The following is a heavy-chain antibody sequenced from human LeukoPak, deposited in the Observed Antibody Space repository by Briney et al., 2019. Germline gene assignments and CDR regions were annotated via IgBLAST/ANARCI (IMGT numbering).Heavy chain of an antibody. CDR3: AASGGWDAFHV. Sequence: SETLSLTCIVSDASITTYYWHWIRQPPGKGLEWLGYIYYSGIANYNPSLKSRVTISVDTSKKQFSLQVKSVTAADTAVYYCAASGGWDAFHVWAKGQWSPSLQ. J-gene: IGHJ3*01. V-gene: IGHV4-59*03. CDR1: DASITTYY. CDR2: IYYSGIA. D-gene: IGHD2-15*01.